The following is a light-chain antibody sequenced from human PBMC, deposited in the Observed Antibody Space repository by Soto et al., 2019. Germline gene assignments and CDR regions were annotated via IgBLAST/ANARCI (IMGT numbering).Light chain of an antibody. Sequence: QSALTQPPSASGSPGQSVTISCTGTSSDVGTYDYVSWYQQHPGKAPKLMIYEINKRPSGVPDRFSGSQSGNTASLTVSGLQAEDEADYYCSSFAGSNSFPYVFRTGTKLTVL. V-gene: IGLV2-8*01. CDR1: SSDVGTYDY. CDR3: SSFAGSNSFPYV. J-gene: IGLJ1*01. CDR2: EIN.